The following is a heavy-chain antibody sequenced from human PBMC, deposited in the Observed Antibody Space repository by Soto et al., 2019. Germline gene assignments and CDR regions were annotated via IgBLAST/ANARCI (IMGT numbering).Heavy chain of an antibody. D-gene: IGHD6-19*01. Sequence: PGGSLRLSCAASGFTFSSYWMHWVRQAPGKGLVWVSRINRDGSNTNYADSVKGRFTISRDNAKNTLYLQMNSLRAEDTAVYYCAVAVAGPTAIDYWGQGTLVTVSS. V-gene: IGHV3-74*01. CDR1: GFTFSSYW. J-gene: IGHJ4*02. CDR2: INRDGSNT. CDR3: AVAVAGPTAIDY.